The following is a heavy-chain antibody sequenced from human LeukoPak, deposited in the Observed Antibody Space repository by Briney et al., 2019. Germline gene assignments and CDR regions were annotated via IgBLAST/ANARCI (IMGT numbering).Heavy chain of an antibody. D-gene: IGHD3-22*01. CDR2: IYYSGST. CDR3: ARRVAVNPRYYFDY. V-gene: IGHV4-61*01. J-gene: IGHJ4*02. Sequence: SETLSLTCAVSGGSVSRGSYYWSWIRQPPGKGLEWIGYIYYSGSTNYNPSLKSRVTISVDTSKNQFSLKLSSVTAADTAVYYCARRVAVNPRYYFDYWGQGTLVTVSS. CDR1: GGSVSRGSYY.